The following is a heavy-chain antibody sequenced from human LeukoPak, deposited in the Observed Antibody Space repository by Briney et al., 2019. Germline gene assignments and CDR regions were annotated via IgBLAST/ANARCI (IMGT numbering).Heavy chain of an antibody. J-gene: IGHJ6*03. V-gene: IGHV4-59*01. D-gene: IGHD2-2*03. Sequence: SETLSLTCTVSGGSISSYYWSWIRQPPGKGLEWIGHIYYSGSTNYNPSLKSRVTISVDTSKNQFSLKLSSVTAADTAVYYCARGMDIVVVPAAIYYMDVWGKGTTVTVSS. CDR1: GGSISSYY. CDR2: IYYSGST. CDR3: ARGMDIVVVPAAIYYMDV.